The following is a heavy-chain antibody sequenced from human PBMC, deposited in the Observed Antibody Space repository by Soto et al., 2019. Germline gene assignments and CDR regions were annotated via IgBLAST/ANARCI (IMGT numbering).Heavy chain of an antibody. J-gene: IGHJ6*04. D-gene: IGHD3-9*01. Sequence: PGGSLRLSCAASGFTVSSNYMSWVRQAPGKGLEWVSVIYSGGSTYYADSVKGRFTISRDNSKNTLYLQMNSLRAEDTAVYYCAREAMYYDILTGYSPFGYYGMDVWGKGTTVTV. CDR2: IYSGGST. CDR1: GFTVSSNY. V-gene: IGHV3-53*01. CDR3: AREAMYYDILTGYSPFGYYGMDV.